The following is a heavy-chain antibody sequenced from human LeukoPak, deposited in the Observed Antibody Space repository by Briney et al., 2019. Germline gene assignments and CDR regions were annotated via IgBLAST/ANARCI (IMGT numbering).Heavy chain of an antibody. CDR2: IYYSGYT. V-gene: IGHV4-59*01. Sequence: SETLSLTCTVSGGSISSYYWSWIRQPPGKGLEWIGYIYYSGYTNYNPSLKSRVTISVDTSKNQFSLKLSSVTAADTAVYYCARDLMGIAYRGAFYYWGQGTLVTVSS. D-gene: IGHD6-13*01. CDR3: ARDLMGIAYRGAFYY. J-gene: IGHJ4*02. CDR1: GGSISSYY.